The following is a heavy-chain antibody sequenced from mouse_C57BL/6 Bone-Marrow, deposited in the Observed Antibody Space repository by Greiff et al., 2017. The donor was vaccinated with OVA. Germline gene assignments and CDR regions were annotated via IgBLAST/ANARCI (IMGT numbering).Heavy chain of an antibody. CDR3: ARRGYDYYWYFDV. D-gene: IGHD2-4*01. Sequence: EVQLVESGGGLVQPGGSLKLSCAASGFTFSDYYMYWVRQTPEKRLEWVAYISNGGGSTYYPDTVKGRFTISRDNAKNTLYLQMSRLKSEDTAMYYCARRGYDYYWYFDVWGTGTTVTVSS. J-gene: IGHJ1*03. CDR1: GFTFSDYY. V-gene: IGHV5-12*01. CDR2: ISNGGGST.